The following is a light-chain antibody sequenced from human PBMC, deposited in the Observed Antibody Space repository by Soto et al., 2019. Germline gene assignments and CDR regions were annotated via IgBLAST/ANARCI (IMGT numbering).Light chain of an antibody. V-gene: IGKV1-9*01. Sequence: DIQLTQSPSFVSASVGERVTITCRASRDISRYLAWYQQKPGEAPKLLISAASTLQSGVPSRFSGSGSGTEFTLTVSYLLPEDFATYYCQQLYSYSSFGQVTRLENK. CDR2: AAS. J-gene: IGKJ5*01. CDR1: RDISRY. CDR3: QQLYSYSS.